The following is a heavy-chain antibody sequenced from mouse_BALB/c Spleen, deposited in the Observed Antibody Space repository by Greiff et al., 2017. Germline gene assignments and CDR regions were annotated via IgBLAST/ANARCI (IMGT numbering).Heavy chain of an antibody. J-gene: IGHJ2*01. V-gene: IGHV5-12-1*01. Sequence: EVKLMESGGGLVKPGGSLKLSCAASGFAFSSYDMSWVRQTPEKRLEWVAYISSGGGSTYYPDTVKGRFTISRDNAKNTLYLQMSSLKSEDTAMYYCARDGTSYFDYWGQGTTLTVSS. CDR1: GFAFSSYD. D-gene: IGHD4-1*01. CDR2: ISSGGGST. CDR3: ARDGTSYFDY.